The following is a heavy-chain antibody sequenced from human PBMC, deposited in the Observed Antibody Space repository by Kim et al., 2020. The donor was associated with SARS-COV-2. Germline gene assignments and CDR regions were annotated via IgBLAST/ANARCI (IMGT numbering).Heavy chain of an antibody. CDR2: IYYSGST. D-gene: IGHD5-12*01. Sequence: SETLSLTCTVSGGSISSYYWSWIRQPPGKGLEWIGYIYYSGSTNYNPSLKSRVTISVDTSKNQFSLKLSSVTAADTAVYYCARGERWLHSNFDYWGQGTLVTVSS. J-gene: IGHJ4*02. CDR3: ARGERWLHSNFDY. V-gene: IGHV4-59*01. CDR1: GGSISSYY.